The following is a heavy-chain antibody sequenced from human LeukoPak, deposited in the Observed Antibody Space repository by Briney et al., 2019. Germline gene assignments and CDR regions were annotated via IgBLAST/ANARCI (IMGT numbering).Heavy chain of an antibody. D-gene: IGHD5-12*01. V-gene: IGHV3-20*01. J-gene: IGHJ3*02. Sequence: PGGSLRLSCAASGFTFSSYAMSWVRQAPGKGLEWVSGINWNGGSTGYADSVKGRFTISRDNAKNSLYLQMNSLRAEDTALYHCASGGMATNDAFDIWGQGTMVTVSS. CDR3: ASGGMATNDAFDI. CDR2: INWNGGST. CDR1: GFTFSSYA.